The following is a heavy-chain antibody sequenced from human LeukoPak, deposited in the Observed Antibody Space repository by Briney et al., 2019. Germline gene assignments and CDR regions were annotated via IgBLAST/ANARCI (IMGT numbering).Heavy chain of an antibody. D-gene: IGHD6-19*01. J-gene: IGHJ6*03. CDR3: ARGIAVHGYYYYMDV. CDR2: ISSSSSYI. CDR1: GFTFSSYS. V-gene: IGHV3-21*01. Sequence: SGGSLRLSCAASGFTFSSYSMNWVRRAPGKGLEWVSSISSSSSYIYYADSVKGRFTISRDNAKNSLYLQMNSLRAEDTAVYYCARGIAVHGYYYYMDVWGKGTTVTVSS.